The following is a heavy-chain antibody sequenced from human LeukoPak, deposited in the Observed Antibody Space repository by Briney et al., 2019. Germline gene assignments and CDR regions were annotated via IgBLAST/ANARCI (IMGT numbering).Heavy chain of an antibody. CDR3: ARDYCGGDCYYFEYFDY. CDR2: IIPILGIA. D-gene: IGHD2-21*01. CDR1: GGTFSSYT. Sequence: VKVSCKASGGTFSSYTISWVRQAPGQGLEWMGRIIPILGIANYAQKFQGRVTITADKSTSTAYMELSSRRSEDTAVYYCARDYCGGDCYYFEYFDYWGQGTLVTVSS. J-gene: IGHJ4*02. V-gene: IGHV1-69*04.